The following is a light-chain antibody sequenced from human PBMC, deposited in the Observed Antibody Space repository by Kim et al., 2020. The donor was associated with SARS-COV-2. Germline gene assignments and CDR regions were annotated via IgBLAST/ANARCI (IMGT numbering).Light chain of an antibody. CDR3: NSYTSSGTSV. Sequence: GQSITISCTGTSSDVGAYNYVSWYQQHPGKVPKVIIYDVSNRPSGVSNRFSGSKSGNTASLTISGLQAEDEADYYCNSYTSSGTSVFGGGTQLTVL. J-gene: IGLJ3*02. V-gene: IGLV2-14*03. CDR1: SSDVGAYNY. CDR2: DVS.